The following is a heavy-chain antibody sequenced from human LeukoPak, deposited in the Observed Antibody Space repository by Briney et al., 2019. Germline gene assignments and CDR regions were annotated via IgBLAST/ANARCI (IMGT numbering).Heavy chain of an antibody. CDR3: ARAGGSYGYGPYDY. CDR1: GGSMSSYY. Sequence: SETLSLTCTVSGGSMSSYYWSWIRQPPGKGLEWIGYIYYSGNTNYNPSLKSRVTISVDTSKNQFSLKLSSVTAADTAVYYCARAGGSYGYGPYDYWGQGTLVTVSS. D-gene: IGHD5-18*01. CDR2: IYYSGNT. J-gene: IGHJ4*02. V-gene: IGHV4-59*01.